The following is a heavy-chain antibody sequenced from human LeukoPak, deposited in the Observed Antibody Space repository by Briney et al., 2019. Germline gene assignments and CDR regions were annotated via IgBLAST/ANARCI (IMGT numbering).Heavy chain of an antibody. Sequence: SETLSLTCTVSGASISNYYWSWIRQPAGKGLEWIGRISTSGSTNYNPSLKSRVTMSVDTSKNQFSLKLSSVTAADTAVYYCASRNYYHTSGFVYWGQGTQVTVSS. V-gene: IGHV4-4*07. J-gene: IGHJ4*02. D-gene: IGHD3-22*01. CDR3: ASRNYYHTSGFVY. CDR2: ISTSGST. CDR1: GASISNYY.